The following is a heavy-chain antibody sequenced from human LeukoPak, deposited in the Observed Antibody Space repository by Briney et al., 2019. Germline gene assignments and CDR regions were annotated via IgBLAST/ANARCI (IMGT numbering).Heavy chain of an antibody. D-gene: IGHD3-10*01. CDR2: TNAGNGNT. V-gene: IGHV1-3*02. J-gene: IGHJ4*02. CDR3: ARDRTPIWFGELLPDY. CDR1: GYTFTSYA. Sequence: ASVKVSCKASGYTFTSYAMHWVRQAPGQRLEWMGWTNAGNGNTKYSQEFQGRVTITRDTSASTAYMELSSLRSEDMAVYYCARDRTPIWFGELLPDYWGQGTLVTVSS.